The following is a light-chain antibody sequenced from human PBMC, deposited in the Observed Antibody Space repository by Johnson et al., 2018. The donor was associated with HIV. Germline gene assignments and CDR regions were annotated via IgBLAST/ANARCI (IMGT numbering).Light chain of an antibody. CDR1: SSNIGNNY. V-gene: IGLV1-51*01. J-gene: IGLJ1*01. CDR2: DNN. Sequence: QSVLTQPPSVSAAPGQKVTISCSGSSSNIGNNYVSWYQQLPGTAPKLLIYDNNKRPSGIPDRFSGSKSGTSATLGITGLQTGDEADYYCGTWDSSLSAVRVLCFGTGTQVTVL. CDR3: GTWDSSLSAVRVLC.